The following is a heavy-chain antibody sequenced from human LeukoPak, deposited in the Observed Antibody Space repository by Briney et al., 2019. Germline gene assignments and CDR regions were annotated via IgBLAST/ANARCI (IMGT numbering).Heavy chain of an antibody. V-gene: IGHV4-59*01. Sequence: SETLSLTCTVSGGSITHFFWSFIRQPPTKGLEYIDYIYHTGAIDYNPSLKSRLTMSADKSTNQLSLNLRSVTAADTAVYYCARVSCTGGTCHLDSWGQGILVTVSS. CDR1: GGSITHFF. J-gene: IGHJ4*02. D-gene: IGHD2-8*02. CDR3: ARVSCTGGTCHLDS. CDR2: IYHTGAI.